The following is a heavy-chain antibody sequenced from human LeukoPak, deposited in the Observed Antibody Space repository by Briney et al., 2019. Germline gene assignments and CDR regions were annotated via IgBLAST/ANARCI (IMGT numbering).Heavy chain of an antibody. CDR2: ISAYNGNT. Sequence: ASVKVSCKASGYTFTSYGISWVRQAPGQGLEWMGWISAYNGNTNYAQKLQGRVTMTTDTSTSTAYMELRSLRSDDTAVYYCARGTYYYDSSSYYPPYWFDPWGQGTLVTVSS. CDR1: GYTFTSYG. J-gene: IGHJ5*02. V-gene: IGHV1-18*01. D-gene: IGHD3-22*01. CDR3: ARGTYYYDSSSYYPPYWFDP.